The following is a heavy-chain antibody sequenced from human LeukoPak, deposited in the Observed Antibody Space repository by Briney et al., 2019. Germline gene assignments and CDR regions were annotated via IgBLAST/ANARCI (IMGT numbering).Heavy chain of an antibody. V-gene: IGHV3-23*01. CDR2: ISGSGGST. J-gene: IGHJ4*02. CDR1: GFTFSSYA. D-gene: IGHD6-13*01. Sequence: GGSLRLSCAASGFTFSSYAMSWVRQAPGKGLEWVSAISGSGGSTYYADSVKGRFTISRDNSKNTLYLQMNSLRVEDTAVYYCAKDRLAAAGTQTIDWGQGTLVTVSS. CDR3: AKDRLAAAGTQTID.